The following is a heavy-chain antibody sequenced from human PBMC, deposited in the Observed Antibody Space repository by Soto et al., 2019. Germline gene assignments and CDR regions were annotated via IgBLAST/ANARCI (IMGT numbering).Heavy chain of an antibody. CDR1: GGSTSRSSSY. J-gene: IGHJ4*02. D-gene: IGHD1-1*01. CDR3: ARGGLEPFDH. Sequence: SETLSLTCTVSGGSTSRSSSYWGWIRQPPGKGLEWIGSIHYSGSTYYNPSLKSRVTISADTSKNQFSLTLSSVTAADSATYYCARGGLEPFDHWGQGALVTVSS. CDR2: IHYSGST. V-gene: IGHV4-39*01.